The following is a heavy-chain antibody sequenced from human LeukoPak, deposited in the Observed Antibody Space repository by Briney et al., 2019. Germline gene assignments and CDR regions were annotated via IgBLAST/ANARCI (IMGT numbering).Heavy chain of an antibody. V-gene: IGHV3-23*01. CDR3: AKTNPQGGNGIGDAFDI. CDR2: ISGSGDNT. D-gene: IGHD4-23*01. CDR1: GFTFSNYD. Sequence: GGCLRLSCVASGFTFSNYDMSWVRQAPGKGLEWVSVISGSGDNTYYADSAKGRFPISRDNSKNTLFLQMNSLRVEDTAVYYCAKTNPQGGNGIGDAFDIWGQGTMVTVSS. J-gene: IGHJ3*02.